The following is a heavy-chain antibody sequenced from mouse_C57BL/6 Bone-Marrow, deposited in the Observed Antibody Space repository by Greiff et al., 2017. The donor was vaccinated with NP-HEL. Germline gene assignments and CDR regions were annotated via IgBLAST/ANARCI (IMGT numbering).Heavy chain of an antibody. CDR3: ARGDYYGYYAMDY. J-gene: IGHJ4*01. D-gene: IGHD1-2*01. CDR1: GYTFTSYG. Sequence: VQLQQSGAELARPGASVKLSCKASGYTFTSYGISWVKQRTGQGLEWIGEIYPRSGNTYYNEKFKGKATLTADKSSSTAYMELRSLTSEDSAVYFCARGDYYGYYAMDYWGQGTSVTVSS. CDR2: IYPRSGNT. V-gene: IGHV1-81*01.